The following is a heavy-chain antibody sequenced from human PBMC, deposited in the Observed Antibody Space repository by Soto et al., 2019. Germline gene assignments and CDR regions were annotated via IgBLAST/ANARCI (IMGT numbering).Heavy chain of an antibody. CDR1: GGSISSSSYY. V-gene: IGHV4-39*01. Sequence: SETLSLTCTVSGGSISSSSYYWGWIRQPPGKGLEWIGSIYYSGSTYYNPSLKSRVTISVDTSKNQFSLKLSSVTAADTAVYYCASSPASISFYYYYYYMDVWGKGTTVTVSS. D-gene: IGHD3-16*02. CDR3: ASSPASISFYYYYYYMDV. CDR2: IYYSGST. J-gene: IGHJ6*03.